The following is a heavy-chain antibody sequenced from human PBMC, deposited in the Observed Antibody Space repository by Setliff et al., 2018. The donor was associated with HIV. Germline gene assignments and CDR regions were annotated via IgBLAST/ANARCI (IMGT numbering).Heavy chain of an antibody. Sequence: ASVKVSCKASGHTFTGYYMHWVRQAPGQGLEWMGRINPNSGGTDYTQKFQGRVTMTRDTSISTAYMELRRLRSDDTAVYYCARSPIAAAGTFRFDPWGQGTLVTVSS. CDR2: INPNSGGT. D-gene: IGHD6-13*01. CDR3: ARSPIAAAGTFRFDP. V-gene: IGHV1-2*06. CDR1: GHTFTGYY. J-gene: IGHJ5*02.